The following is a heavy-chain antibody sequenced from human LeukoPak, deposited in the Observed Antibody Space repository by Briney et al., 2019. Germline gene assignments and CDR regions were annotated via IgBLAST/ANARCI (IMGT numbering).Heavy chain of an antibody. V-gene: IGHV3-66*04. CDR3: AGPSSGSSYYFDY. D-gene: IGHD1-26*01. Sequence: PGGSLRLSCAASGFTVSSNYMSWVRQAPGKGLEWVSVIYSGGSTYYADSVKGRFTISRDNSENTLYLQMNSLRAEDTAVYYCAGPSSGSSYYFDYWGQGTLVTVSS. J-gene: IGHJ4*02. CDR2: IYSGGST. CDR1: GFTVSSNY.